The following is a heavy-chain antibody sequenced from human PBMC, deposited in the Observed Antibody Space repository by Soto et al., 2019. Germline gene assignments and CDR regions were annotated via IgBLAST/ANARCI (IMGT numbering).Heavy chain of an antibody. CDR1: GFTVSSHY. CDR2: IYSGGST. CDR3: ARGDALDV. V-gene: IGHV3-53*02. J-gene: IGHJ3*01. Sequence: EVQLVETGGGLIQPGGSLRLSCAASGFTVSSHYISWVRQASGEGLQWVSIIYSGGSTYYADSVKGRFTISRDNSKNTLYLQVNSLRVEDTAVYYCARGDALDVWGQGTMVTV.